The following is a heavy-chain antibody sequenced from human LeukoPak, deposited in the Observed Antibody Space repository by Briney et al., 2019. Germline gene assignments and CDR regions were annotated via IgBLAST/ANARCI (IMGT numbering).Heavy chain of an antibody. V-gene: IGHV4-59*01. CDR3: VRGPYGASISKWFDP. D-gene: IGHD4/OR15-4a*01. Sequence: SETLSLTCTVSGGSINGYYWSWIRQSPGKGLESLGYIYYTGSTNYNPSLKSRVTMSVDTSKNQFSLQLRSVTTADTAVYYCVRGPYGASISKWFDPWGQGTQVIVSP. CDR1: GGSINGYY. J-gene: IGHJ5*02. CDR2: IYYTGST.